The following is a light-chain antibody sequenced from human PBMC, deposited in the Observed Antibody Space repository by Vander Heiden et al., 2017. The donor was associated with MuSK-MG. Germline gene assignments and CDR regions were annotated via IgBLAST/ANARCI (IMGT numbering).Light chain of an antibody. CDR2: GAS. CDR3: QQYGSSPTT. CDR1: KSVTSTY. V-gene: IGKV3-20*01. Sequence: EIVSTPSPGTLSLSPGDTATLPCRASKSVTSTYLAWYQQKPGQAPRLLIYGASSRATGIPDRFSGSGSGTDFTLTISRLEPEDFAVYYCQQYGSSPTTFGQGTKLEIK. J-gene: IGKJ2*01.